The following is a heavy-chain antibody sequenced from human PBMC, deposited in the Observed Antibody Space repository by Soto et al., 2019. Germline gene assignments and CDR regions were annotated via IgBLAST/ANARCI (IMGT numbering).Heavy chain of an antibody. CDR3: ARKYGSGTYRFSGMDV. Sequence: QVQLVESGGGVVQPGTSLSLSCAASGFTFSSYSMHWVRQVPGTGLEWVAVISYDGGIKFYADSMKGRFTISRDNSKNTLYLQMNSLGAEDTALYYCARKYGSGTYRFSGMDVWGQGTTVTVSS. V-gene: IGHV3-30-3*01. CDR2: ISYDGGIK. J-gene: IGHJ6*02. D-gene: IGHD3-10*01. CDR1: GFTFSSYS.